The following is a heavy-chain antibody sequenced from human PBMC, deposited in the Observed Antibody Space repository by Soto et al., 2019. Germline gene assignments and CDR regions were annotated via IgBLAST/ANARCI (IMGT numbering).Heavy chain of an antibody. CDR3: ASTKYDSSAYYYWYLGL. J-gene: IGHJ2*01. CDR2: IIPIFGTA. V-gene: IGHV1-69*06. CDR1: EDTFRNYA. Sequence: QVELVQSGAEVKKPGSSVKVSCQASEDTFRNYAISWVRQAPGQGLEWMGGIIPIFGTANYAQKFQGRVTITAVTSANTVYLELSSLRSEDTAVYYCASTKYDSSAYYYWYLGLLRRGTLVTVSS. D-gene: IGHD3-22*01.